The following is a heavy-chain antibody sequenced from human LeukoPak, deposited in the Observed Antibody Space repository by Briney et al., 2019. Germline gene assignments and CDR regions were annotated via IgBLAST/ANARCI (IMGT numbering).Heavy chain of an antibody. V-gene: IGHV3-21*01. D-gene: IGHD3-3*01. CDR3: ARVLTIFGSYIDG. CDR2: ISSSSSYI. J-gene: IGHJ6*03. Sequence: PGGSLRLSCAASGFTFSSYSMNWVRQAPGKGLEWVSSISSSSSYIYYADSVKGRFTIARDNAKNSLYLQMNSLRAEDTAVYYCARVLTIFGSYIDGWGKGTTVTVYS. CDR1: GFTFSSYS.